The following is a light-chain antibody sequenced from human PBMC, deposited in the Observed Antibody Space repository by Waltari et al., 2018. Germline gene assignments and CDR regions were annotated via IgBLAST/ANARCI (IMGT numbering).Light chain of an antibody. CDR3: GAWDSSLSAYI. CDR2: ENN. V-gene: IGLV1-51*02. Sequence: QSVLTQPPSVSGDPGQRVTISCTGSSSNIGGYYVYWYQQFPGTAPKLLIYENNKRPSGVSDRFSGSKSGTSASLTITGLQPGDEADYYCGAWDSSLSAYIFGAGTRLTVL. J-gene: IGLJ1*01. CDR1: SSNIGGYY.